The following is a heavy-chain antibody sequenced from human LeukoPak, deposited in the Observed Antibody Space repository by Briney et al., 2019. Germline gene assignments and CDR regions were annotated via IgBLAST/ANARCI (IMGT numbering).Heavy chain of an antibody. CDR2: INPNSGGT. CDR1: GGTFSSYA. Sequence: GASVKVSCKASGGTFSSYAISWVRQAPGQGLEWMGWINPNSGGTNYAQKFQGRVTMTRDTSISTAYMELGSLRSDDTAVYYCARDYGFLPRYCSGDNCYSDVGDFWGQGTLVTVSS. CDR3: ARDYGFLPRYCSGDNCYSDVGDF. D-gene: IGHD2-15*01. J-gene: IGHJ4*02. V-gene: IGHV1-2*02.